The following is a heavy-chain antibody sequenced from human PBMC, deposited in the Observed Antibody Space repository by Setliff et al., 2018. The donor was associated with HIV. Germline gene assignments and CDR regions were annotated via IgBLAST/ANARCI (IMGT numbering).Heavy chain of an antibody. CDR1: GGSISRYY. D-gene: IGHD1-26*01. CDR3: ASTSGIVGAARVFDI. V-gene: IGHV4-4*09. J-gene: IGHJ3*02. CDR2: TYTSGST. Sequence: PSETLSLTCTVSGGSISRYYWSWIRQPPGKGLEWIGYTYTSGSTSYNPSLKSRVTISIDTSENQFPLKLNSVTAAVTSVYYCASTSGIVGAARVFDIWGQGTMVSISS.